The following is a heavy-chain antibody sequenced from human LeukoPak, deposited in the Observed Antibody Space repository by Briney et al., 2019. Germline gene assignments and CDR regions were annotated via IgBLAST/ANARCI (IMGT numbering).Heavy chain of an antibody. CDR3: ARVRDSYGYLIDY. J-gene: IGHJ4*02. Sequence: GGSLRLSCAASGFTFSDYYMSWIRQAPGKGLERVSYISSSGSTIYYADSVKGRFTISRDNAKDSLYLQMNSLRAEDTAVYYCARVRDSYGYLIDYWGQGTLVTVSS. CDR1: GFTFSDYY. V-gene: IGHV3-11*04. CDR2: ISSSGSTI. D-gene: IGHD5-18*01.